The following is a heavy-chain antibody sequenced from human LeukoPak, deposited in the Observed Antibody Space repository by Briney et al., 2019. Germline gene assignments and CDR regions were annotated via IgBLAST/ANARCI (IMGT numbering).Heavy chain of an antibody. D-gene: IGHD6-13*01. V-gene: IGHV4-34*01. Sequence: KASETLSLTCAVYGGSFSGYYWSWIRQPPGKGLEWIGEINHSGSTNYNPSLKSRVTISVDTSKNQFSLKLSSVTAADTAVYYCAIDAGTGPYYYYGMDVWGQGTTVTVSS. CDR3: AIDAGTGPYYYYGMDV. J-gene: IGHJ6*02. CDR2: INHSGST. CDR1: GGSFSGYY.